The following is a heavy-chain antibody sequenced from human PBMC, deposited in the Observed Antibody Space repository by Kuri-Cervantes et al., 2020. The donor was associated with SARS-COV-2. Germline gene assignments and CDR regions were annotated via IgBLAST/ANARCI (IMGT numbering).Heavy chain of an antibody. CDR2: IKGGSGTT. D-gene: IGHD3-16*01. CDR3: ARDLGVAPDF. CDR1: GFTFSSYA. Sequence: GESLKISCAASGFTFSSYAMSWVRQAPGKGLEWVSSIKGGSGTTYYAASVKGRFTVSRDNAKNTLYLLMSSPRVEDTAMYYCARDLGVAPDFWGQGTQVTVSS. J-gene: IGHJ4*02. V-gene: IGHV3-23*01.